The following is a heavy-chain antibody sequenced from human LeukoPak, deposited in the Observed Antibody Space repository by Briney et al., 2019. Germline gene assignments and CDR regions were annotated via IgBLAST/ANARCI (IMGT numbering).Heavy chain of an antibody. D-gene: IGHD6-13*01. Sequence: SETLSLTCTVSGGSISGSSYFWCWIRQPPGKGLEWIGSIYYSGSTYYNPSLKSRVTISVDMSKNQFSLKLNSVTAADTAVYYYGRQAAAGAGGDYWDQGTLVTVSS. CDR3: GRQAAAGAGGDY. CDR1: GGSISGSSYF. J-gene: IGHJ4*02. V-gene: IGHV4-39*01. CDR2: IYYSGST.